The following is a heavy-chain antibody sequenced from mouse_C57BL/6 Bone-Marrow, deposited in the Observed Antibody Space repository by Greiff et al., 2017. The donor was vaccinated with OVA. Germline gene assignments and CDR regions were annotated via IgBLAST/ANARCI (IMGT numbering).Heavy chain of an antibody. J-gene: IGHJ4*01. Sequence: VQLQQSGPELVKPGASVKISCKASGYAFSSSWMNWVKQRPGKGLEWIGRIYPGDGDTNYNGKFKGKATLTADKSSSTAYMQLSSLTSEDSAVYSCARCPAYYSNYGDYAMDDWGQGTSVTVSS. CDR3: ARCPAYYSNYGDYAMDD. CDR2: IYPGDGDT. D-gene: IGHD2-5*01. V-gene: IGHV1-82*01. CDR1: GYAFSSSW.